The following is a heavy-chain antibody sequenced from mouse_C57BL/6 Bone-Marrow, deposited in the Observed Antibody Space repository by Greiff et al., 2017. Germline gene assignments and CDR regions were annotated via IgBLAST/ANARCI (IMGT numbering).Heavy chain of an antibody. V-gene: IGHV5-17*01. D-gene: IGHD1-1*01. Sequence: EVQLVESGGGLVKPGGSLKLSCAASGFTFSDYGMHWVRQAPEKGLEWVAYISSGSSTIYYADTVKGRFTISRDNAQNTLFLQMTSLRSEDTAMYYCARPIYYDGSTVEGKSMDYWGQGTPVTVSS. CDR2: ISSGSSTI. J-gene: IGHJ4*01. CDR3: ARPIYYDGSTVEGKSMDY. CDR1: GFTFSDYG.